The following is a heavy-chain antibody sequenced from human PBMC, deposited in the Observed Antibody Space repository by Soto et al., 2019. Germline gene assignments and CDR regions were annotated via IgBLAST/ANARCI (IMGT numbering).Heavy chain of an antibody. CDR1: GGSISRYS. CDR2: IYYSGST. D-gene: IGHD3-10*01. Sequence: SETLSLTCPVFGGSISRYSWSWIRQHPGKGLEWIGYIYYSGSTNYNPSLKSRVTISVDTSKNQFSLKLSSVTAADTAVYYCARRYGSAFDFWGQGTMVTVSS. V-gene: IGHV4-59*01. CDR3: ARRYGSAFDF. J-gene: IGHJ3*01.